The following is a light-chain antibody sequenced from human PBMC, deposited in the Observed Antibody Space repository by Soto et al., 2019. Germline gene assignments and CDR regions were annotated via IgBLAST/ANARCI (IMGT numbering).Light chain of an antibody. CDR1: QGIKNW. CDR2: TGS. Sequence: DLQMTQSPSYVSSSLGDSVTITCRGSQGIKNWLAWYQQKPGKAPNLLIYTGSSLQSGVPSRFSGSGSGTDFTLTINSLQPEDFATYYCQQANSFPPITCGQGTRLDIK. J-gene: IGKJ5*01. CDR3: QQANSFPPIT. V-gene: IGKV1-12*01.